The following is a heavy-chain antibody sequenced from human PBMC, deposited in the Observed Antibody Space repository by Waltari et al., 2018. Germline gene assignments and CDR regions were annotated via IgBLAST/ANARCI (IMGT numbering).Heavy chain of an antibody. CDR2: ISPNSGGT. J-gene: IGHJ2*01. D-gene: IGHD6-6*01. CDR3: ARGYSGSACWYFDL. CDR1: GYTFTAYY. V-gene: IGHV1-2*02. Sequence: QVQLVQSGAEVRKPGASVTVSCKASGYTFTAYYMHWVRQAPGQGLEWMGWISPNSGGTNSAQKFQGRVTMTRDTAISTASIELSSLTSDDTAVYYCARGYSGSACWYFDLWGRGTLVTVSS.